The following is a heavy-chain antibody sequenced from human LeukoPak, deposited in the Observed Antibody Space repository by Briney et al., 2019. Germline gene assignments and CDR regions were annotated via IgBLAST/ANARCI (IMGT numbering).Heavy chain of an antibody. D-gene: IGHD6-13*01. V-gene: IGHV3-11*04. CDR2: ISSSGSTI. CDR3: ARDGSSKGATAAAGHFYYYYMDV. J-gene: IGHJ6*03. Sequence: GGSLRLSCAASGFTFSDYYMSWIRQAPGKGLEWVSYISSSGSTIYYADSVKGRFTISRDNAKNSLYLQMNSLRAEDTAVYYCARDGSSKGATAAAGHFYYYYMDVWGKGTTVTVS. CDR1: GFTFSDYY.